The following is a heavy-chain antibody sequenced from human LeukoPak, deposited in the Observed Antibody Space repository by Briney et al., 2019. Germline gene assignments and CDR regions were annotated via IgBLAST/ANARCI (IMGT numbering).Heavy chain of an antibody. CDR2: ISSSSSYI. J-gene: IGHJ4*02. CDR1: GFTFSSYS. CDR3: AREPRHYYDSSGYPEY. D-gene: IGHD3-22*01. V-gene: IGHV3-21*01. Sequence: GGSLRLSCAASGFTFSSYSMNWVRQAPGKGLEWVSSISSSSSYIYYADSVKGRFTISRDNAKNSLYLQMNSLRAEDTAVYYCAREPRHYYDSSGYPEYWGQGTLVTVSS.